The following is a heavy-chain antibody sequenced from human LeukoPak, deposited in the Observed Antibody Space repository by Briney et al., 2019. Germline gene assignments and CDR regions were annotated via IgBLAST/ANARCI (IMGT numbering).Heavy chain of an antibody. CDR2: ISYDGSNK. CDR3: ARMVRGEYYFDY. J-gene: IGHJ4*02. CDR1: GFTFSSYA. V-gene: IGHV3-30-3*01. D-gene: IGHD3-10*01. Sequence: GGSLRLSCAASGFTFSSYAMHWVRQAPGKGLEWVAVISYDGSNKYYADSVKGRFTISRDNAKNSLYLQMNSLRAEDTAVYYCARMVRGEYYFDYWGQGTLVTVSS.